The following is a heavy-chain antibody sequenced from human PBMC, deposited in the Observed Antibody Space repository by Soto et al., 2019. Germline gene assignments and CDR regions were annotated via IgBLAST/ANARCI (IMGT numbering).Heavy chain of an antibody. Sequence: LTCTVSGGSISSYYWSWIRQPPGKGLEWIGYIYYSGSTNYNPSLKSRVTISVDTSKNQFSLKLSSVTAADTAVYYCARIDYGGRISGFDPWGQGTLVTVSS. CDR1: GGSISSYY. V-gene: IGHV4-59*01. CDR3: ARIDYGGRISGFDP. CDR2: IYYSGST. D-gene: IGHD4-17*01. J-gene: IGHJ5*02.